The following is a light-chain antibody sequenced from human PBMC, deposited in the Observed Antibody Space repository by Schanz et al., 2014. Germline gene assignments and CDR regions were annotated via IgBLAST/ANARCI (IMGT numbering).Light chain of an antibody. CDR2: GAS. CDR1: QSVGSGY. V-gene: IGKV3-15*01. Sequence: EIVLTQSPGTLSLSPGERATLSCRASQSVGSGYFAWYQHKPGQAPRLLIYGASTRATGIPARVSGSGSGTEFTLTIDSLQSEDFAVYFCQQYNNWPPTFGQGTKVEIK. J-gene: IGKJ1*01. CDR3: QQYNNWPPT.